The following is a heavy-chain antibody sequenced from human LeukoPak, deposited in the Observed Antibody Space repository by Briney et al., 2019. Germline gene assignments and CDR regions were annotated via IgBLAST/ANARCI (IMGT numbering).Heavy chain of an antibody. CDR1: GFTLSSYA. CDR2: ISSDGSNK. J-gene: IGHJ4*02. CDR3: ARSLGYYDSSGTRGDY. D-gene: IGHD3-22*01. Sequence: GGSLRLSCAASGFTLSSYAIHWVRQAPGKGLEWVAVISSDGSNKYYADSVKGRFTISRDNSKNTLYLQMNSLRAEDTAVYYCARSLGYYDSSGTRGDYWGQGTLVTVSS. V-gene: IGHV3-30-3*01.